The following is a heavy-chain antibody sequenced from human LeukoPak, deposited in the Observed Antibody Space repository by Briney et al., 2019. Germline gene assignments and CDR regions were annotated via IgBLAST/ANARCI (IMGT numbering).Heavy chain of an antibody. D-gene: IGHD1-26*01. CDR1: EFAFSSYG. J-gene: IGHJ4*02. Sequence: PGGSLRLSCAASEFAFSSYGIHWVRQAPGKGLEWVAFIRYDGDNKYYADSVKGRFTISRDNSKNTLYLQMNSLRAEDTAVYYCARVGALNYFDYWGQGTLVTVSS. CDR2: IRYDGDNK. CDR3: ARVGALNYFDY. V-gene: IGHV3-30*02.